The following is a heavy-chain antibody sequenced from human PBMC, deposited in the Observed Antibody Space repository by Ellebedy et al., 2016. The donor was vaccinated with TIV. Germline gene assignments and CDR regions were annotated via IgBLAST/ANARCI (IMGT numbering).Heavy chain of an antibody. CDR1: GVSISDYY. D-gene: IGHD3-10*01. Sequence: MPSETLSLTCSVSGVSISDYYWSWIRQPPGQGLEWIGYVYHTGSTNYNPSLRSRVTLPVDTPKNEFSLKLSSVTTADTAIYYCARDGVEDYFDYWGQGLLVTVSS. J-gene: IGHJ4*02. CDR3: ARDGVEDYFDY. CDR2: VYHTGST. V-gene: IGHV4-59*01.